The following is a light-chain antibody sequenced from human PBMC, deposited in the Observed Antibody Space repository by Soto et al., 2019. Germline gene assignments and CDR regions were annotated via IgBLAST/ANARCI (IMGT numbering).Light chain of an antibody. CDR2: GTS. CDR3: QHFGTSRP. J-gene: IGKJ4*01. CDR1: QSVSSNF. V-gene: IGKV3-20*01. Sequence: EIVLTQSPGTLSLSPGERATLSCRTSQSVSSNFLAWYQQKPGQAPRLVIYGTSSRATGIPDRFSGSGSGTDFTLTISRLEPEDFAMYYCQHFGTSRPFGGGTKVEIK.